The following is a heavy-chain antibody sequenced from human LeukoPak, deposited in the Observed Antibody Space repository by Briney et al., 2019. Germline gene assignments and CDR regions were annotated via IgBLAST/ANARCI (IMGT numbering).Heavy chain of an antibody. J-gene: IGHJ4*02. Sequence: AAVRVSCKASGYTLTDYYMHWVRQAPGQGLEWMGWINPNTGDTNYAQKFQGRVTMTRDTSISTAYMGLSRLSSDDTAVYYCARQDRVDYSNLGEYWGQGTLVTVSS. V-gene: IGHV1-2*02. CDR2: INPNTGDT. CDR3: ARQDRVDYSNLGEY. CDR1: GYTLTDYY. D-gene: IGHD4-11*01.